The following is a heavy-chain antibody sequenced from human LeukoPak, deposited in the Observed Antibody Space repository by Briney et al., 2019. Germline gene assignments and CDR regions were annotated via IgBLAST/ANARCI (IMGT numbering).Heavy chain of an antibody. D-gene: IGHD3-16*01. V-gene: IGHV1-18*01. Sequence: ASVKVSCKASGCTFTSYGISWVRPAPGQGLEWMGWISAYNGNTNYAQKLQGRVTMTTDTSTSTAYMELRSLRSDDTAVYYCARGGDSGWGSPYGMDVWGQGTTVTVSS. CDR2: ISAYNGNT. CDR3: ARGGDSGWGSPYGMDV. CDR1: GCTFTSYG. J-gene: IGHJ6*02.